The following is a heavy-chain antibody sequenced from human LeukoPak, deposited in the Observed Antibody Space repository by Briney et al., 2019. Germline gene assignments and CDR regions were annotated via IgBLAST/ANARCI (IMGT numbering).Heavy chain of an antibody. CDR1: GYTFTSYD. CDR3: ARVGGYDFWSGYYTPFDY. Sequence: GASVKVSCKASGYTFTSYDINWVRQATGQGLEWMGWMNPNSGNTGYAQKFQGRVTMTRNTSISTAYMELSSPRSEDTAVYYCARVGGYDFWSGYYTPFDYWGQGTLVTVSS. D-gene: IGHD3-3*01. J-gene: IGHJ4*02. CDR2: MNPNSGNT. V-gene: IGHV1-8*01.